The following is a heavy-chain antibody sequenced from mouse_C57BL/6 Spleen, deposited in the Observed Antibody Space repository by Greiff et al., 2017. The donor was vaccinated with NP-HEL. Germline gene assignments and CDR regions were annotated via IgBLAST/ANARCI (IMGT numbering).Heavy chain of an antibody. CDR2: INPNNGGT. CDR1: GYTFTDYN. D-gene: IGHD2-1*01. J-gene: IGHJ3*01. CDR3: AREDYGNYWFAY. Sequence: VQLQQSGPELVKPGASVKMSCKASGYTFTDYNMHWVKQSHGKSLEWIGYINPNNGGTSYNQKFKGKATLTVNKSSSTAYMELRSLTSEDPAVYYCAREDYGNYWFAYWGQGTLVTVSA. V-gene: IGHV1-22*01.